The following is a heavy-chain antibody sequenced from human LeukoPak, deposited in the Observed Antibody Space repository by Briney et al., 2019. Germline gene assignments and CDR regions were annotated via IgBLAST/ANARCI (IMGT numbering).Heavy chain of an antibody. D-gene: IGHD1-7*01. V-gene: IGHV3-23*01. J-gene: IGHJ4*02. CDR1: GFTFSTYA. CDR3: ARAEVGTAYFDS. CDR2: ISGGGGTT. Sequence: GDSLRLFCVASGFTFSTYAMRWVRQAPGKGLEWVSVISGGGGTTYYADSMKGRFSISRDISKSTLNLRMDSLRAENTAVYYCARAEVGTAYFDSWGQGILVTVSS.